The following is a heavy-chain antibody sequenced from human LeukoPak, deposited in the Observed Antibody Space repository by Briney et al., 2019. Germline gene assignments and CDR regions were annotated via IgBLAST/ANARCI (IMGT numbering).Heavy chain of an antibody. CDR2: IKSKISGGTT. J-gene: IGHJ3*01. CDR1: GFTFSSYS. CDR3: TTDAPYYYGSGTKTDAFDL. Sequence: GGSLRLSCAASGFTFSSYSMNWVRQAPGKGLEWVGRIKSKISGGTTDYAAPVKGRFTISRDDSKNTLYLQMNSLKTEDTAVYYCTTDAPYYYGSGTKTDAFDLWGQGTMVTVSS. D-gene: IGHD3-10*01. V-gene: IGHV3-15*01.